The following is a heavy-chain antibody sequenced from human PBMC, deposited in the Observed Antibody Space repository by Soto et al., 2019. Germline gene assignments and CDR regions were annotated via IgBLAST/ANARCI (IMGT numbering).Heavy chain of an antibody. V-gene: IGHV4-39*01. Sequence: TSETLSLTCTVSGGSISSSSYYWGWIRQPPGKGLEWIGSIYYSGTTYYNPSLKSRVTISVDTSKNQFSLKLSSVTAADTAVYYCARRITQPAGFDDWGQGTLVTVSS. CDR1: GGSISSSSYY. J-gene: IGHJ4*02. D-gene: IGHD3-10*01. CDR2: IYYSGTT. CDR3: ARRITQPAGFDD.